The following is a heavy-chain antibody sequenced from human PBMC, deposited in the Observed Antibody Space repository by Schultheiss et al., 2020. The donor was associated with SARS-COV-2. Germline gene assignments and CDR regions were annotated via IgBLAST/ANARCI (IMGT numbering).Heavy chain of an antibody. CDR3: ARGGSSNQPLQYYYYMDV. V-gene: IGHV4-34*01. D-gene: IGHD4-11*01. CDR1: GESFNGFS. J-gene: IGHJ6*03. CDR2: VSHSGGT. Sequence: SETLSLTCAVYGESFNGFSWTWIRQSPGKGLEWIGQVSHSGGTHYSPSLKSRVTISVDTSKNQFSLRLTSVTAADTAVYYCARGGSSNQPLQYYYYMDVWGKGTPVTVSS.